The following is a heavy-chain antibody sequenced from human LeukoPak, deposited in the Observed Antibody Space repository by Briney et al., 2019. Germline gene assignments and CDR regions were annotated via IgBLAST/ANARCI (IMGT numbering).Heavy chain of an antibody. Sequence: PGGSLRLSCLATGFTFISYVMMWVGQAPEKGLEGVSGISGSGSETYYANSVKGRFTISRDNSKATLYVKMNRLRAEDTAVYYCAKDRPDPRRVVGVTQDRVDWGQGTLVTVSS. CDR2: ISGSGSET. V-gene: IGHV3-23*01. D-gene: IGHD1-26*01. CDR3: AKDRPDPRRVVGVTQDRVD. CDR1: GFTFISYV. J-gene: IGHJ4*02.